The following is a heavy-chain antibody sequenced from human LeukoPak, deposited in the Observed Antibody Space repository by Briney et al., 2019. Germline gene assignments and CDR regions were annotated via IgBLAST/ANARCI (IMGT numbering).Heavy chain of an antibody. CDR1: GGSISSYY. J-gene: IGHJ5*02. CDR2: IYYSGST. CDR3: ARGNGYSGWFDP. V-gene: IGHV4-59*01. Sequence: SETLSLTCTVSGGSISSYYWSWIRQPPGKGLEWIGYIYYSGSTNYNPSLKSRVTISVDTSKNQFSLKLSSVTAADTAVYYCARGNGYSGWFDPWGQGTLVTVSS. D-gene: IGHD5-24*01.